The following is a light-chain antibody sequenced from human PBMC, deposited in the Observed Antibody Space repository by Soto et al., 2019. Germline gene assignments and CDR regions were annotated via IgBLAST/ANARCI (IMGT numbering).Light chain of an antibody. CDR3: MQALQIPPT. CDR2: LGS. J-gene: IGKJ4*01. CDR1: QSLLLSNGNNY. V-gene: IGKV2-28*01. Sequence: IVMTQSPLSLPVTPGESASVSCRSSQSLLLSNGNNYLDWYLQKPGQSPQLLIYLGSNRASGVPDRFSGSGSGTDFTLKISRVEAEDVGVYYCMQALQIPPTFGGGTKVEIK.